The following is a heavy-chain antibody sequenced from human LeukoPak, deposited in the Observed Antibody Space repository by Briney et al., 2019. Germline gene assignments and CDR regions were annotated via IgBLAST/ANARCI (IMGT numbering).Heavy chain of an antibody. CDR1: GGSISSYY. CDR3: ARDYQEITIFGVVTTDAFDI. CDR2: IYYSGST. D-gene: IGHD3-3*01. Sequence: PSQTLSLTCTVSGGSISSYYWSWIRQPPGKGLEWIGYIYYSGSTDYNPSLKSRVTISVDTSKNQFSLKLSSVTAADTAVYYCARDYQEITIFGVVTTDAFDIWGQGTMVTVSS. V-gene: IGHV4-59*01. J-gene: IGHJ3*02.